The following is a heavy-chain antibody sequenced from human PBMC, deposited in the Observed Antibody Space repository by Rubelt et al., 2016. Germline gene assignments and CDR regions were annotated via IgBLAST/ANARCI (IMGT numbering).Heavy chain of an antibody. V-gene: IGHV3-74*01. CDR3: VSSGHSYDEGH. CDR2: INTDGRTT. Sequence: RLSCAASGFTFSSYWMHWVRQAPGKGLVWVSRINTDGRTTSYADSVKGRFTISRDNAKNTLYLQMNSLRAEDTAVYYCVSSGHSYDEGHWGQGTQVTVSS. D-gene: IGHD5-18*01. CDR1: GFTFSSYW. J-gene: IGHJ4*02.